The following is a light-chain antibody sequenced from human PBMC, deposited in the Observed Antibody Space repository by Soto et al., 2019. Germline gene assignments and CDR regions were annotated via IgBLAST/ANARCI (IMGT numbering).Light chain of an antibody. CDR1: QSVSSSY. CDR2: GAS. V-gene: IGKV3-20*01. Sequence: EIVVTQSPGTLSLSPGERATLSCRASQSVSSSYLAWYQQKPCQAPTLLIYGASTRATGIPDRFSGSGSGTDFTLTISRLEPEDFAVYYCQQYGSSPLYTFGQGTKLEIK. CDR3: QQYGSSPLYT. J-gene: IGKJ2*01.